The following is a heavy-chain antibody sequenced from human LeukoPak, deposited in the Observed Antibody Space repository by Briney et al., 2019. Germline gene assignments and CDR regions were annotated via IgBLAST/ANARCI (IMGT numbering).Heavy chain of an antibody. J-gene: IGHJ4*02. CDR2: IKSKTDGGTT. CDR1: GFTFSNAW. V-gene: IGHV3-15*01. CDR3: TTGYCSRTSCYYFDY. Sequence: GVSLRLSCAASGFTFSNAWMSWVRQAPGKGLEGVGRIKSKTDGGTTDYAAPVKGRFTISRDGSKNTLYLQMNSLKTEDTAVYYCTTGYCSRTSCYYFDYWGQGTLVTVSS. D-gene: IGHD2-2*01.